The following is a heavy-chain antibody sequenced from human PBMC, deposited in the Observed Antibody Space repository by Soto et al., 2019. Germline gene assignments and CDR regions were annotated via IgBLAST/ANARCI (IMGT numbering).Heavy chain of an antibody. CDR1: GFTFSSYA. CDR3: ARVGYSSNWPLLFNGFGP. D-gene: IGHD6-13*01. J-gene: IGHJ5*02. Sequence: GGSLRLSCAASGFTFSSYAMSWVRQAPGKGLEWVSAISGSGGSTYYADSVKGRFTISRDNSKNTLYLQMNSLRAEDTAVYYCARVGYSSNWPLLFNGFGPWGQGTLVTVS. CDR2: ISGSGGST. V-gene: IGHV3-23*01.